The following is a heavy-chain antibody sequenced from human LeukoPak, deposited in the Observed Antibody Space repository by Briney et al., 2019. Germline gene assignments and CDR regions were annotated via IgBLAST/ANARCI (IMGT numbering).Heavy chain of an antibody. Sequence: PGGSLRLSCSASGFTFNNYAMSWVRQAPGKGLQWVSTISGRGGSAYYKDSVRGRFTISRDNSKNTLYLQMNSLRAEDTAVYYCAKGLWYYYDSSGYYPFDYWGQGTLVTVSS. CDR1: GFTFNNYA. CDR3: AKGLWYYYDSSGYYPFDY. J-gene: IGHJ4*02. CDR2: ISGRGGSA. V-gene: IGHV3-23*01. D-gene: IGHD3-22*01.